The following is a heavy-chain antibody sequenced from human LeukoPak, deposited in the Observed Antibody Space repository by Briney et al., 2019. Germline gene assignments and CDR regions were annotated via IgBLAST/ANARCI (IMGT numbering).Heavy chain of an antibody. CDR3: AELGITMIGGV. D-gene: IGHD3-10*02. CDR1: GFTFSSYE. CDR2: ISSSGSTI. V-gene: IGHV3-48*03. J-gene: IGHJ6*04. Sequence: PGGSLRLSCAASGFTFSSYEMKWVRQPPGKGLEWVSYISSSGSTIYYADSVKDRFTISRDNAKNSLYLQMNSLRAEDTAVYYCAELGITMIGGVWGKGTTVTISS.